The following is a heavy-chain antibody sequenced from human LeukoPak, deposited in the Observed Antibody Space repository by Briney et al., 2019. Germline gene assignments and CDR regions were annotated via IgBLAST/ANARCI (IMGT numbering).Heavy chain of an antibody. V-gene: IGHV1-69*13. CDR2: IIPIFGTA. J-gene: IGHJ3*02. CDR1: GGTFSSYA. CDR3: ARDKSEGDILTGGAYAFDI. Sequence: SVKVSCKASGGTFSSYAISWVRQAPGQGLEWMGGIIPIFGTANCAQKFQGRVTITADESTSTAYMELSSLRSEDTAVYYCARDKSEGDILTGGAYAFDIWGQGTMVTVSS. D-gene: IGHD3-9*01.